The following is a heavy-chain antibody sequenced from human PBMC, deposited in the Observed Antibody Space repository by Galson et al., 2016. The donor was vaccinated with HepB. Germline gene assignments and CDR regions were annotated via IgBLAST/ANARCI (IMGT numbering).Heavy chain of an antibody. CDR1: GFTISNLW. J-gene: IGHJ3*01. V-gene: IGHV3-7*01. CDR3: LADTYDFDL. CDR2: IQQDGSRE. D-gene: IGHD2-15*01. Sequence: SLRLSCAASGFTISNLWMNWVRQAPGKGLEWVPNIQQDGSRENYVDSVKGRFTISRDNAKNLLFLQMNSLRVEDTAVYYCLADTYDFDLWGQGTMVSVSS.